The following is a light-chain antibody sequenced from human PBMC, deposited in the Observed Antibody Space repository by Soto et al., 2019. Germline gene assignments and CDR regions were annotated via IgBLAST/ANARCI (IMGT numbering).Light chain of an antibody. CDR2: EVS. CDR3: SAYTSSSTRV. V-gene: IGLV2-14*01. J-gene: IGLJ3*02. CDR1: SSDVGGYNY. Sequence: QSALTQPASVSGSPGQSITISCTGTSSDVGGYNYVSWYQQHPGKAPKLMIYEVSNRPLGVSNRFSGSKSGNTASLTISGLQAEEEADYYCSAYTSSSTRVFGGGTKVTVL.